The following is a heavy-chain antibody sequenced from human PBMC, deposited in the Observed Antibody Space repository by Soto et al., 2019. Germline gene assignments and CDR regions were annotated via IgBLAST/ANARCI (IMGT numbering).Heavy chain of an antibody. CDR3: AKDRSSSLDAMDV. CDR1: GFAFSRYG. D-gene: IGHD6-13*01. CDR2: IWYDGTDN. Sequence: QVQLVESGGGVVQPGRSLRLSCAAYGFAFSRYGMHWVRQAPDKGLEWVAVIWYDGTDNYYADSVKGRFTISRDNSKNTLYLQVDSLRVDDTAVYYCAKDRSSSLDAMDVWGQGTTVTVSS. J-gene: IGHJ6*02. V-gene: IGHV3-33*06.